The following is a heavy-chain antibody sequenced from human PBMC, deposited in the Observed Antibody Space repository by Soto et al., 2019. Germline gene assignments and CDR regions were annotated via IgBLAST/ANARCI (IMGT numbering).Heavy chain of an antibody. CDR3: ARDKITGLFDY. J-gene: IGHJ4*02. V-gene: IGHV4-4*02. CDR2: IYHSGST. CDR1: GDSISRSYW. Sequence: PSGTLSLTCAVSGDSISRSYWWSWVRQLPGKGLEWIGEIYHSGSTIYNPSLQSRATISVDTSKNQFSLKLTSVTAADTAVYYCARDKITGLFDYWGQGTLVTVSS. D-gene: IGHD2-8*02.